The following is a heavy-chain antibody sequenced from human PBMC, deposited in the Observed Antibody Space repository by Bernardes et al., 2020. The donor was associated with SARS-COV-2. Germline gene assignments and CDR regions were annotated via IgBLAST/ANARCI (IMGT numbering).Heavy chain of an antibody. D-gene: IGHD1-1*01. J-gene: IGHJ6*02. CDR2: IYYSGST. CDR3: ARGGNWNPLLDPISMDV. CDR1: GGSISSYY. V-gene: IGHV4-59*01. Sequence: SETLSLTCTVSGGSISSYYWSWIRQPPGKGLEWIGYIYYSGSTNYNPSLKSRVTISVDTSKNQFSLKLSSVTAADTAVYYCARGGNWNPLLDPISMDVWGQGTTVTVSS.